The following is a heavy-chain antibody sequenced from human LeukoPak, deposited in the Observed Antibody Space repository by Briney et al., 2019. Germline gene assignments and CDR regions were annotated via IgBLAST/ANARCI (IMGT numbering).Heavy chain of an antibody. J-gene: IGHJ4*02. V-gene: IGHV3-30*03. CDR1: GFTFSSYG. CDR2: ISYDGSNK. CDR3: ARDVDGYSLDY. Sequence: TGGSLRLSCAASGFTFSSYGMHWVRQAPGKGLEWVAVISYDGSNKYYADSVKGRFTISRDNSKNTLYLQMNSLRAEDTAVYYCARDVDGYSLDYWGQGTLVTVSS. D-gene: IGHD3-22*01.